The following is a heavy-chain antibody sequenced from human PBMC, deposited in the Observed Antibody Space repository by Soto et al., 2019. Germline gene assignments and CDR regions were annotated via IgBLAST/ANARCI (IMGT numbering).Heavy chain of an antibody. CDR2: INHSGST. Sequence: SETLSLTCTVYGGSFSGYYWSWIRQPPGKGLEWIGEINHSGSTNYNPSLKSRVTISVDTSKNQFSLKLSSVTAADTAVYYCARGGPGSSWPYYYYYGMDVWGQVTTVT. D-gene: IGHD6-13*01. J-gene: IGHJ6*02. CDR3: ARGGPGSSWPYYYYYGMDV. CDR1: GGSFSGYY. V-gene: IGHV4-34*01.